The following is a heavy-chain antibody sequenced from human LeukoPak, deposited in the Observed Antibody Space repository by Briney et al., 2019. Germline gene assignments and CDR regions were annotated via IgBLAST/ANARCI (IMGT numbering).Heavy chain of an antibody. CDR2: IYTSGST. CDR1: GGSISSYY. D-gene: IGHD3-10*01. Sequence: SETLSLTCTVSGGSISSYYWSWIRQPAGKGLEWIGRIYTSGSTNYNPSLKSRVTMSVDTSKNQFSLKLSSVTAADTAVYYCARDNTMVRGVTDYYYVDVWGKGTTVTVSS. J-gene: IGHJ6*03. V-gene: IGHV4-4*07. CDR3: ARDNTMVRGVTDYYYVDV.